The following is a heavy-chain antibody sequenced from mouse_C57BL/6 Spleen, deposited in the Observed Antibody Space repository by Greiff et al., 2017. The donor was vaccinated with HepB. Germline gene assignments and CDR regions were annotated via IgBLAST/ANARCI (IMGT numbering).Heavy chain of an antibody. CDR2: IYPRSGNT. CDR1: GYTFTSYG. CDR3: GTTVVEGDYAMDY. D-gene: IGHD1-1*01. Sequence: VKLMESGAELARPGASVKLSCKASGYTFTSYGISWVKQRTGQGLEWIGEIYPRSGNTYYNEKFKGKATLIADKSSSTAYMELRSLTSEDSAVYFCGTTVVEGDYAMDYWGQGTSVTVSS. V-gene: IGHV1-81*01. J-gene: IGHJ4*01.